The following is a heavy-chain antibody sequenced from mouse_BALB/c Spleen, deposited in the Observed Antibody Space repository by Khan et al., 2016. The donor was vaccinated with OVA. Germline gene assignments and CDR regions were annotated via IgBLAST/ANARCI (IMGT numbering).Heavy chain of an antibody. CDR1: GYTFTNNG. J-gene: IGHJ2*02. V-gene: IGHV9-3-1*01. Sequence: QIQLVQSGPEVKKPGETIKISCQASGYTFTNNGVDWVKQAPGKGLKWMGWINTYTGEPTYADDFKGRFAFSLDISVSTAYLQFNNLKNEDTATYFCARSRPHYYGSRYFDYWGLGTSLTVSS. CDR3: ARSRPHYYGSRYFDY. CDR2: INTYTGEP. D-gene: IGHD1-1*01.